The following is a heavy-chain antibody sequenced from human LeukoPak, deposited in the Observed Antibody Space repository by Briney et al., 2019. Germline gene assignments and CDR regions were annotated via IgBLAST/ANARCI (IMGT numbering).Heavy chain of an antibody. V-gene: IGHV4-59*01. CDR2: IYYSGST. CDR3: ARSKLGSFDY. CDR1: GGSISSYY. D-gene: IGHD7-27*01. Sequence: SETLSLTCTVSGGSISSYYWSWFRQPPGKGLEWIGYIYYSGSTNYNPSLKSRVTISVDTSKNQFSPKLSSVTAADTAVYYCARSKLGSFDYWGQGTLVTVSS. J-gene: IGHJ4*02.